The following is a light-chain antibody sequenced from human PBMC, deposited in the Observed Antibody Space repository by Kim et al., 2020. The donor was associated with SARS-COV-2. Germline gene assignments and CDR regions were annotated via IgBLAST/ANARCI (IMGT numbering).Light chain of an antibody. J-gene: IGKJ5*01. CDR2: DAS. V-gene: IGKV3-20*01. Sequence: SPGERAALLCRTSQSVSSNYLAWYQQKPGQAPSLLIYDASSRATGIPDRISGSGSGTDFTLTISRLEPEDFAVYFCQQYGSPPITFGQGTSMEIK. CDR1: QSVSSNY. CDR3: QQYGSPPIT.